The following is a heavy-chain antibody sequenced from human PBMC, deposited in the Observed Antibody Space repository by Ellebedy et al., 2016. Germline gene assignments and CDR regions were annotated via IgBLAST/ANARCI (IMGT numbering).Heavy chain of an antibody. Sequence: SLKISCAASGFTFDDYAMHWVRQAPGKGLEWVSGISWNSGSIGYADSVKGRFTISRDNAKNSLYLQMNSLRAEDTALYYCAKGMGKQWLARGALGGRDAFDIWGQGTMVTVSS. D-gene: IGHD6-19*01. CDR2: ISWNSGSI. J-gene: IGHJ3*02. CDR1: GFTFDDYA. CDR3: AKGMGKQWLARGALGGRDAFDI. V-gene: IGHV3-9*01.